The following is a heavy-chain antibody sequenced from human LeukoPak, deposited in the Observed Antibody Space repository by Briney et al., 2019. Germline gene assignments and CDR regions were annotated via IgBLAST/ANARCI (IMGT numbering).Heavy chain of an antibody. CDR2: INPSGGSI. CDR1: GYTFIIYF. J-gene: IGHJ4*02. CDR3: ARAPSGSYHYFDY. Sequence: ASVKVSCKASGYTFIIYFMHWVRQAPGQGLEWMGTINPSGGSISYAQRFQGRVTMTRDTSTSTVYMELSSLRSEDTAVFYCARAPSGSYHYFDYWGQGTLVTVSS. V-gene: IGHV1-46*01. D-gene: IGHD1-26*01.